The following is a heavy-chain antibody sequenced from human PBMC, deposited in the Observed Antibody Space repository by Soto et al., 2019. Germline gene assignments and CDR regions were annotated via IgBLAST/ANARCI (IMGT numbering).Heavy chain of an antibody. D-gene: IGHD4-17*01. CDR1: GYTFASYD. Sequence: QVQLVQSGAEVKKPGASVKVSCKASGYTFASYDFNWMRQATGQGLEWMGRMNPNSGKTGYAQKFQGRVNMTRDTSISTAYMALSSLRSQDTAVYYCAGGAVTPRRYFDLWGRGTKVTVSS. CDR3: AGGAVTPRRYFDL. V-gene: IGHV1-8*01. J-gene: IGHJ2*01. CDR2: MNPNSGKT.